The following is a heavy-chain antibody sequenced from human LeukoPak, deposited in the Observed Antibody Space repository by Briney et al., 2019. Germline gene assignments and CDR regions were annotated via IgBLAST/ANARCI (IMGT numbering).Heavy chain of an antibody. Sequence: GGSLRLSCAASGFTFSSYAMHWVRQAPGKGLEWVGRIKSKTDGGTTDYAAPVKGRFTIARDDSKNTLYLQMTSLKTEDTAVYYCTTAPTTPQWFRSILDAFAIWGQGTMVTVSS. D-gene: IGHD3-22*01. J-gene: IGHJ3*02. CDR1: GFTFSSYA. CDR3: TTAPTTPQWFRSILDAFAI. CDR2: IKSKTDGGTT. V-gene: IGHV3-15*01.